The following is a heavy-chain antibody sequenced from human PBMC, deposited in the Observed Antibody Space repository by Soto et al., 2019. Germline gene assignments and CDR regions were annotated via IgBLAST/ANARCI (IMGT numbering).Heavy chain of an antibody. CDR1: GFTFSSYA. V-gene: IGHV3-23*01. CDR3: AKDLEYSYYDILTGYYPCFDY. J-gene: IGHJ4*02. Sequence: PGGSLRLSCAASGFTFSSYAMSWVRQAPGKGLEWVSAISGSGGSTYYADSVKGRFTISRDNSKNTLYLQMNCLRAEDTAVYYCAKDLEYSYYDILTGYYPCFDYWGQGTLVTVSS. CDR2: ISGSGGST. D-gene: IGHD3-9*01.